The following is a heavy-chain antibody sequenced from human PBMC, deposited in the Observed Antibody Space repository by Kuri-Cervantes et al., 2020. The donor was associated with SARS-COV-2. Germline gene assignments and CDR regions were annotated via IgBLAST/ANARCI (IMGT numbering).Heavy chain of an antibody. J-gene: IGHJ4*02. D-gene: IGHD1-26*01. V-gene: IGHV3-73*01. CDR1: GFTFSGSA. Sequence: GGSLRLSCAASGFTFSGSAMHWVRQASGKGLEWVGRIRSKANSYATAYAASVKGRFTISRGDSKNTAYLQMNSLKTEDTAVYYCTKDQWELLGGGYWGQGTLVTVSS. CDR3: TKDQWELLGGGY. CDR2: IRSKANSYAT.